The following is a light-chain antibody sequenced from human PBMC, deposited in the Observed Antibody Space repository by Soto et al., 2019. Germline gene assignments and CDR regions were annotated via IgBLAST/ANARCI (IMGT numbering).Light chain of an antibody. CDR1: QSVSSNY. CDR2: GTS. J-gene: IGKJ1*01. V-gene: IGKV3D-20*02. Sequence: EIVLTQSPGTLSLSPGERATLSCRASQSVSSNYLAWYQQKPGQAPRLLIYGTSSRATGIPDRFSGSGSWTDFTLTISNLEPEDFAVYYCQQHSHWPPWTFGQGTRVGIQ. CDR3: QQHSHWPPWT.